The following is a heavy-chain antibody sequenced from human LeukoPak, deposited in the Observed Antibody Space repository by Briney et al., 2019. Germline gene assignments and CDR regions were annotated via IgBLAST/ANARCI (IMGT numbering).Heavy chain of an antibody. J-gene: IGHJ4*02. D-gene: IGHD1-26*01. CDR3: ARARELPGREGFDY. V-gene: IGHV3-53*01. Sequence: GGSLRLSCAASGFTVSSNYMSWVRQAPGKGLEWVSVIYSGGSTYYADSVKGRFTISRDNSKNTLYLQMNSLRAEDTAVYYCARARELPGREGFDYWGQGTLVTVSS. CDR1: GFTVSSNY. CDR2: IYSGGST.